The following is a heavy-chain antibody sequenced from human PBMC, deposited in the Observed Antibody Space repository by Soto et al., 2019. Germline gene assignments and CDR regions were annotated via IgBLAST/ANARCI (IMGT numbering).Heavy chain of an antibody. CDR1: GYTLRALA. J-gene: IGHJ4*02. CDR3: ATMGFCGPGCYSFDH. D-gene: IGHD2-21*02. Sequence: VASVNVSCKVSGYTLRALAIHWLRQAPGKGFEWMGGFDPEGSDTIYAQKFQGRVTMTSDTSTETAYMELESLTSEDTAFYYCATMGFCGPGCYSFDHWGQGTLVTVSS. CDR2: FDPEGSDT. V-gene: IGHV1-24*01.